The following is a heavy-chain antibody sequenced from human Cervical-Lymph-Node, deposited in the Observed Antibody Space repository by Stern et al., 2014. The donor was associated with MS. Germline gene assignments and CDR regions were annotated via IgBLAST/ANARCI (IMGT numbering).Heavy chain of an antibody. CDR2: ITSSSNTI. J-gene: IGHJ6*02. Sequence: EVQLVESGGGFVQPGGSLRLSCAASGFTFSDYSMNWVRQAPGKGLEWVSYITSSSNTINYADSVKGRFTISRDNAKNSVFLQMNNLRAEDTAVYYCARVGRGKYGMDVWGQGTTVTVSS. CDR1: GFTFSDYS. V-gene: IGHV3-48*01. CDR3: ARVGRGKYGMDV.